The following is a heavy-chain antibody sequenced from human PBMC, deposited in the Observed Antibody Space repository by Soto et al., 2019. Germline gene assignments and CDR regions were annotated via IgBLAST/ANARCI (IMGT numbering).Heavy chain of an antibody. CDR3: ARENIAAIDRYYFYGMDV. J-gene: IGHJ6*02. CDR2: IYNTGST. V-gene: IGHV4-59*01. Sequence: SETLSLTCSVSGVSMSSYYWTWIRQPPGKGLEWIGYIYNTGSTKYNPSLKSRVTISVDTSKNQFSLKLSSVTAADTAVYYCARENIAAIDRYYFYGMDVWGRGTTVTVSS. CDR1: GVSMSSYY. D-gene: IGHD6-13*01.